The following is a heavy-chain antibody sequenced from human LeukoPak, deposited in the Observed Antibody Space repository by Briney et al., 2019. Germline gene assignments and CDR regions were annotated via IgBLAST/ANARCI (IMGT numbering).Heavy chain of an antibody. D-gene: IGHD2-15*01. V-gene: IGHV3-48*03. Sequence: GGSLRLSCAASGFTFSSYEMNWVRQAPGKGLEWVSYISSSGSTIYYADSVKGRFTISRDNAKNSLYLQMNSLRAEDTAVYYCARAPHCSGGSCPSGYFDYWGQGTLSPSPQ. CDR3: ARAPHCSGGSCPSGYFDY. CDR2: ISSSGSTI. CDR1: GFTFSSYE. J-gene: IGHJ4*02.